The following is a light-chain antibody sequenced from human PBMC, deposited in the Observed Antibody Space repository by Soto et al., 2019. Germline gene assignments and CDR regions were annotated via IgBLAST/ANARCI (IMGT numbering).Light chain of an antibody. J-gene: IGKJ1*01. CDR2: AAS. CDR3: QQCCSLPWT. V-gene: IGKV1-39*01. Sequence: IQLPHSPSPLTASVGDSVTITNLASQNNNILLNWYQQKPGKAPKLLIHAASSLQSGVPSRFSGGGSGTDFSLTISGLQPEDFANYYCQQCCSLPWTFGQGTKVDIK. CDR1: QNNNIL.